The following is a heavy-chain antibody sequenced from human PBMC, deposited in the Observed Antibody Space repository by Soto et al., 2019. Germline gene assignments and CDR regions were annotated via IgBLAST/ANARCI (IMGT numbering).Heavy chain of an antibody. CDR2: ISAYNGNT. V-gene: IGHV1-18*01. D-gene: IGHD3-9*01. CDR1: GYTFTSYG. J-gene: IGHJ3*02. Sequence: ASVKVSCKASGYTFTSYGISWVRRAPGQGLEWMGWISAYNGNTNYAQKLQGRVTMTTDTSTSTAYMELRSLRSDDTAVYYCARGLRYFDWLLPKAPFDAFDIWGQGTMVTVSS. CDR3: ARGLRYFDWLLPKAPFDAFDI.